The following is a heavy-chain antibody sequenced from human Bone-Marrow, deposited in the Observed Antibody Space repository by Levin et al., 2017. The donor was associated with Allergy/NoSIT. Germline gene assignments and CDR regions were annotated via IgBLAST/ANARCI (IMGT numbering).Heavy chain of an antibody. D-gene: IGHD5/OR15-5a*01. CDR3: ARGRVPDS. J-gene: IGHJ4*02. CDR1: GFTFSSYG. Sequence: GGSLRLSCATSGFTFSSYGMSGVRQAPGEGLEWVANIKQHGSEKYYVDSVKGRFTISRDNAKNSLYLQMNSLRVEDTAVYYCARGRVPDSWGPGTLVTVSS. V-gene: IGHV3-7*01. CDR2: IKQHGSEK.